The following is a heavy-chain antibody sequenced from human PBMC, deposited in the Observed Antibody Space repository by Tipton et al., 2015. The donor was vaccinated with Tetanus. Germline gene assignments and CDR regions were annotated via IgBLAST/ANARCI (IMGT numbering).Heavy chain of an antibody. CDR1: GGSFSGYY. CDR2: INHSGST. V-gene: IGHV4-34*01. J-gene: IGHJ4*02. D-gene: IGHD2-2*01. CDR3: ARLSSTSCYDY. Sequence: TLSLTCAVYGGSFSGYYWSWIRQPPGKGLEWIGEINHSGSTNYNPSLKSRVTISVDTSKNQFSLKLSSVAAADTAVYYCARLSSTSCYDYWGQGTLVTVSS.